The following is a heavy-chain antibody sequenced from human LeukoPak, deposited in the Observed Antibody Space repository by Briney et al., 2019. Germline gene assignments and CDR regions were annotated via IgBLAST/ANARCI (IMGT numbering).Heavy chain of an antibody. CDR1: GYTFTSYG. D-gene: IGHD3-10*01. J-gene: IGHJ6*02. CDR2: ISAYNGNT. CDR3: ARDLITMVRGVILYYYGMDV. V-gene: IGHV1-18*01. Sequence: ASVKVSCKAFGYTFTSYGISWVRQAPGQGLEWMGWISAYNGNTNYAQKLQGRVTMTTDTSTSTAYMELRSLRSDDTAVYYCARDLITMVRGVILYYYGMDVWGQGTTITVSS.